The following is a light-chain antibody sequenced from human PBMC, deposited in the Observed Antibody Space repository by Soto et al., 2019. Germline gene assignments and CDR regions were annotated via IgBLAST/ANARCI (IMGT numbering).Light chain of an antibody. CDR1: QSISTK. CDR2: AAS. Sequence: DIQLTQSPSTLSTSIGDRVTITCRASQSISTKLAWYQQKPGKAPKLLIYAASSLESGVPSRFSGSGSWTEFTLTITSLQPDDFATYYCQHYNTYLPYPFGQGTKLEIK. CDR3: QHYNTYLPYP. V-gene: IGKV1-5*01. J-gene: IGKJ2*01.